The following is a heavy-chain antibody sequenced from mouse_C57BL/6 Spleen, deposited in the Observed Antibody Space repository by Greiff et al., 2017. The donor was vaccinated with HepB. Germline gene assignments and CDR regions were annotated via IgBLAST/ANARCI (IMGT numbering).Heavy chain of an antibody. J-gene: IGHJ4*01. V-gene: IGHV1-54*01. CDR1: GYAFTNYL. D-gene: IGHD2-1*01. Sequence: QVQLKQSGAELVRPGTSVKVSCKASGYAFTNYLIEWVKQRPGQGLEWIGVINPGSGGTNYNEKFKGKATLTADKSSSTAYMQLSSLTSEDSAVYFCARGGGNYRDYAMDYWGQGTSVTVAS. CDR2: INPGSGGT. CDR3: ARGGGNYRDYAMDY.